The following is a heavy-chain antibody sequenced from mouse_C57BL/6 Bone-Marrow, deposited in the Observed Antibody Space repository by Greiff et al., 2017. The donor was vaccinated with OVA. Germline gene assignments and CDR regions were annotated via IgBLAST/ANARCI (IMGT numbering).Heavy chain of an antibody. V-gene: IGHV5-17*01. CDR3: ARDGNLPRGFAY. D-gene: IGHD2-1*01. J-gene: IGHJ3*01. Sequence: EVKLVESGGGLVKPGGSLKLSCAASGFTFSDYGMHWVRQAPEKGLEWVAYISSGSSTIYYADTVKGRFTISRDDAKNTLFLQMTSLRSEDTAMYYCARDGNLPRGFAYWGQGTLVTVSA. CDR2: ISSGSSTI. CDR1: GFTFSDYG.